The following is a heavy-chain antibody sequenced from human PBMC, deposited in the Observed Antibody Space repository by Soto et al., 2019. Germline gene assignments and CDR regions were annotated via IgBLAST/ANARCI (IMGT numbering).Heavy chain of an antibody. CDR1: GGTFSSYA. Sequence: QVQLVQSGAEVKKPGCSVKVSCKASGGTFSSYAISWVRQAPGQGLEWMGGIIPIFGTANYAQKFQGRVTITPDEPPSTAYQELSSLRPEDTAVYYCARETPGYGSGGMCLSGAFYYYYGMDVWGQGATVTVSS. CDR3: ARETPGYGSGGMCLSGAFYYYYGMDV. D-gene: IGHD2-15*01. CDR2: IIPIFGTA. J-gene: IGHJ6*02. V-gene: IGHV1-69*01.